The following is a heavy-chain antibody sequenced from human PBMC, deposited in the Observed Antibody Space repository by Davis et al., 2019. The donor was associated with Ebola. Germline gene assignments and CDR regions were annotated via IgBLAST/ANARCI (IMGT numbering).Heavy chain of an antibody. V-gene: IGHV3-33*01. J-gene: IGHJ6*02. D-gene: IGHD2-15*01. CDR1: GFTFSSYG. CDR2: IWYDGSNK. Sequence: GESLKISCAASGFTFSSYGMHWVRQAPGKGLEWVAVIWYDGSNKYYADSVKGRFTISRDNSKNTLYLQMNSLRAEDTAVYYCARDPGLPQRRGMDVWGQGTTVTASS. CDR3: ARDPGLPQRRGMDV.